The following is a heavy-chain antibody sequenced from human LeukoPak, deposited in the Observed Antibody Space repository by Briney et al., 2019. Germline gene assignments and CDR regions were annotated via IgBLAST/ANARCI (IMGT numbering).Heavy chain of an antibody. V-gene: IGHV4-61*02. CDR3: ARGHRRDGYNGYAFDI. D-gene: IGHD5-24*01. CDR2: IYTSGST. J-gene: IGHJ3*02. CDR1: GGSISSGSYY. Sequence: SETLSLTCTVSGGSISSGSYYWSWIRQPAGKGLEWIGRIYTSGSTNYNPSLKSRVTISVDTSKNQFSLKLSSVTAADTAVYYCARGHRRDGYNGYAFDIWGQGTMVTVSS.